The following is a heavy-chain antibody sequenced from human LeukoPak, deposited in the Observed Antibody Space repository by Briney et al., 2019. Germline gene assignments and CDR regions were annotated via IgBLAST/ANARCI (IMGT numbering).Heavy chain of an antibody. J-gene: IGHJ5*02. V-gene: IGHV4-59*01. CDR3: ARYTDAYAGARWFDH. CDR1: GGSISSYY. CDR2: IYYSGST. Sequence: PSETLSLTCTVSGGSISSYYWSWIRQPPGKEQEWIGYIYYSGSTNYNPSLKSRVTISVDTSKNQFSLILNSVTAADTAVYYCARYTDAYAGARWFDHWGQGTLVTVSS. D-gene: IGHD2-2*02.